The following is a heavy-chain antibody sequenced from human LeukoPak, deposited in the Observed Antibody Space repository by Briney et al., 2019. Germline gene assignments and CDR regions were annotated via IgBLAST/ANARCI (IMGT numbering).Heavy chain of an antibody. CDR2: IHSSGSI. V-gene: IGHV4-59*08. CDR1: GGSIYNY. J-gene: IGHJ5*02. D-gene: IGHD2-15*01. Sequence: PSETLSLTCTDSGGSIYNYWTWIRQPPGKGLEWIGYIHSSGSIHYNPSVRSRVTMSLDRSKNQFSFNLTSVTAGDTAVYYCVRREGYSSSPLGSWGQGTLVTVSS. CDR3: VRREGYSSSPLGS.